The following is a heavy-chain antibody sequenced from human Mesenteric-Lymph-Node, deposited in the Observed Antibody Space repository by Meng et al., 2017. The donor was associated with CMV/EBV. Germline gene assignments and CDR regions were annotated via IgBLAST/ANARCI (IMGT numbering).Heavy chain of an antibody. Sequence: ASVKVSCKASGYTFTSYGISWVRQAPGQGLEWMGWISAYNGNTNYAQKLQGRVTMTTDTSTSTAYMELRSLRSDDTAVYYCARVSYYDTLTGLDYFDYWGQGTLVTVSS. CDR3: ARVSYYDTLTGLDYFDY. V-gene: IGHV1-18*01. D-gene: IGHD3-9*01. CDR2: ISAYNGNT. CDR1: GYTFTSYG. J-gene: IGHJ4*02.